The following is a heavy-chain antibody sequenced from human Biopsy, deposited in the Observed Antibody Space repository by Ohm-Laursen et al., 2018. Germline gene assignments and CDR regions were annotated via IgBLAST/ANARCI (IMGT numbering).Heavy chain of an antibody. CDR3: ARAGRYCSGGGCYSWFDS. V-gene: IGHV3-72*01. J-gene: IGHJ5*01. Sequence: SLRLSCAASGFTFTSYAMHWVRQAPGKGLEWVGRIRDKANSYTTDYAASVEGRFTISRDDSKNSLYLQMNSLKTEDTALYYCARAGRYCSGGGCYSWFDSWGQGTLVTVSS. CDR2: IRDKANSYTT. CDR1: GFTFTSYA. D-gene: IGHD2-15*01.